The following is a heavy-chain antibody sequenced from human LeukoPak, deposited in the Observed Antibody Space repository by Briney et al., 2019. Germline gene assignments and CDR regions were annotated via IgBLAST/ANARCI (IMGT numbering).Heavy chain of an antibody. J-gene: IGHJ4*02. CDR3: TRGRGYSYGWIGEKLLDY. CDR1: ESSVGSNY. V-gene: IGHV3-74*01. CDR2: INSDGSST. Sequence: GGPLRLSCAASESSVGSNYMTWVRQAPGKGLVWVSRINSDGSSTTYADSVKGRFTISRDNAKNTLYLQMNSLKTEDTAVYYCTRGRGYSYGWIGEKLLDYWGQGTLVTVSS. D-gene: IGHD5-18*01.